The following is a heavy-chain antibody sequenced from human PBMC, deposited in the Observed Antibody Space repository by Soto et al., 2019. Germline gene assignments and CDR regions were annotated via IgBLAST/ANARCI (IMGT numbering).Heavy chain of an antibody. V-gene: IGHV1-2*02. D-gene: IGHD2-2*01. CDR2: IDPNSGGT. CDR3: ARALSTSHMPHTY. CDR1: VYTFTGYN. J-gene: IGHJ4*02. Sequence: GASVKVSCKASVYTFTGYNMHWVRQAPGQGLEWMGRIDPNSGGTNYAQKFQYSVTMTRETSISRAYMELSRLKSDDPAMYYCARALSTSHMPHTYWGQGTLVTVSS.